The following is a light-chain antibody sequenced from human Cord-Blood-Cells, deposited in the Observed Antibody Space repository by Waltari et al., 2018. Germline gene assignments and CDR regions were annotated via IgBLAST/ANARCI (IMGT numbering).Light chain of an antibody. V-gene: IGKV3-15*01. CDR1: QSVSSN. J-gene: IGKJ4*01. CDR3: QQYNNWPPLT. CDR2: GAS. Sequence: DIEKTQSPATLSVSPGERATLSCRASQSVSSNLAWYHQKPGQAPRVLIYGASTRATSSPARFSGRGSGTEFTLTIGSLQSEDFAVYYCQQYNNWPPLTFGGGTKVGIK.